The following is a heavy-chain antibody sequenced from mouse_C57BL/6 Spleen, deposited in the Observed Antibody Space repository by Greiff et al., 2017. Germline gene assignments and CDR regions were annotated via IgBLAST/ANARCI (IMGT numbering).Heavy chain of an antibody. V-gene: IGHV1-69*01. CDR1: GYTFTSYW. CDR2: IDPSDSYT. D-gene: IGHD1-1*01. J-gene: IGHJ4*01. CDR3: ARWGVVAVYAMDY. Sequence: QVQLQQPGAELVMPGASVKLSCKASGYTFTSYWMHWVKQRPGQGLEWIGEIDPSDSYTNYNQKFKGKSTLTVDKSSSTAYMQLSSLTSEDSAVYYCARWGVVAVYAMDYWGQGTSVTVSS.